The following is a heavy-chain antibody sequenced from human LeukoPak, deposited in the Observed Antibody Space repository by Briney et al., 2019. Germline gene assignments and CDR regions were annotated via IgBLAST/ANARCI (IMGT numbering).Heavy chain of an antibody. D-gene: IGHD2-15*01. CDR3: ARDSRYCSGGSCYPNWFDP. CDR2: ISGYNGNT. CDR1: GYTFTSYG. J-gene: IGHJ5*02. V-gene: IGHV1-18*04. Sequence: ASVKVSCKASGYTFTSYGISWVRQAPGQGLEWMGWISGYNGNTNYAQKLQGRVTMTTDTSTSTAYMELRSLRSDDTAVYYCARDSRYCSGGSCYPNWFDPWGQGTLVTVSS.